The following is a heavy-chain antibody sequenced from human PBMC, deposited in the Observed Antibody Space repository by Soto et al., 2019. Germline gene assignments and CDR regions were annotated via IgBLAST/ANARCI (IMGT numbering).Heavy chain of an antibody. CDR3: ARGQYFDL. CDR2: VSYDGNDK. CDR1: GFRFTSYA. Sequence: PGGSLRLSYAASGFRFTSYAMHWVRQAPGRGLEWVAIVSYDGNDKFYLDSVKGRFTISRDNSKSIVYLQMHNLRPEDTAVYSCARGQYFDLWGQGTLVTVSS. V-gene: IGHV3-30-3*01. J-gene: IGHJ4*02.